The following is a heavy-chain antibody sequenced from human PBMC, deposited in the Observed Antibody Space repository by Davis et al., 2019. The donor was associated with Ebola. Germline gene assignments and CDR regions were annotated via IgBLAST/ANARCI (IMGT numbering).Heavy chain of an antibody. CDR2: IYSGGTTRYA. CDR1: GFTFRTTY. Sequence: GESLKISCAASGFTFRTTYMSWVRQAPGKGLEWVSVIYSGGTTRYADYADSLKGRFTTSRDNSRNTLSLQLNSLTEDDTATYYCAKGGITMDRGASFWGRGTLVAVST. V-gene: IGHV3-66*02. J-gene: IGHJ1*01. CDR3: AKGGITMDRGASF. D-gene: IGHD1-26*01.